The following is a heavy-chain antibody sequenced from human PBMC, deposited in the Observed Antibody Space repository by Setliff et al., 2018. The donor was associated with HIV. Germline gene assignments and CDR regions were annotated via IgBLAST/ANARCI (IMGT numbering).Heavy chain of an antibody. J-gene: IGHJ5*02. V-gene: IGHV4-61*02. CDR3: ARSSSSWSGWFDP. CDR2: IYTSGTT. Sequence: SETLSLTCTVSGDSISSGSYYWSWIRQPAGKGLEWIGRIYTSGTTNYNPSLKSRVTISVDASKNQFSLKLSSVTAADTAVYYCARSSSSWSGWFDPWGQGTLVTVSS. CDR1: GDSISSGSYY. D-gene: IGHD6-13*01.